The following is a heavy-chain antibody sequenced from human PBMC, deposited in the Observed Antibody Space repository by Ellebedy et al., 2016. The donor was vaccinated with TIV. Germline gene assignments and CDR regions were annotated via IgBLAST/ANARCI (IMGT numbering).Heavy chain of an antibody. CDR3: ATDKGVGSYYGAFDY. Sequence: ASVKVSCXVSGYTLTELSMHWVRQAPGKGLEWMGGFDPEDGETIYAQKFQGRVTMTEDTSTDTAYMELSSLRSEDTAVYYCATDKGVGSYYGAFDYWGQGTLVTVSS. CDR1: GYTLTELS. V-gene: IGHV1-24*01. J-gene: IGHJ4*02. D-gene: IGHD1-26*01. CDR2: FDPEDGET.